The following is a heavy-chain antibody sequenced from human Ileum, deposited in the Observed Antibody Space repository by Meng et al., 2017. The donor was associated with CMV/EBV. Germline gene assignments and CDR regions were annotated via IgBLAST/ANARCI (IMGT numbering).Heavy chain of an antibody. V-gene: IGHV4-61*01. D-gene: IGHD6-13*01. Sequence: TCTVSGGSVSSGSYYWSWIRQPPGKGLEWIGYIYYSGSTNYNPSLKSRVTISVDTSKNQFSLKLSSVTAADTAVYYCARGYSSSWYYWGQGTLVTSPQ. J-gene: IGHJ4*02. CDR3: ARGYSSSWYY. CDR2: IYYSGST. CDR1: GGSVSSGSYY.